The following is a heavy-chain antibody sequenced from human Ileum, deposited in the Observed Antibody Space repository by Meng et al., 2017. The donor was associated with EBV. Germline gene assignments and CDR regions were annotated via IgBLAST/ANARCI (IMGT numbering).Heavy chain of an antibody. CDR3: ARGRWSLDY. V-gene: IGHV4-59*08. Sequence: QVPLQESGLGLLKASVPLSLTCTVSRRSICSYNWRWIRTPPGKGLEWIGYIYYGGSNNYNPSLKGRVTISVDKYKYHFSLTLSSVAAADTAVYYCARGRWSLDYWGQGTLVTVSS. CDR2: IYYGGSN. D-gene: IGHD4-23*01. CDR1: RRSICSYN. J-gene: IGHJ4*02.